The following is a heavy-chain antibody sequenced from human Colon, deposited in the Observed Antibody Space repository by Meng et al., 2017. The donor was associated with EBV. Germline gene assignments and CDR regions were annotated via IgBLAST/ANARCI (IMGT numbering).Heavy chain of an antibody. Sequence: QVQLKEAGPGLVKPSETLSLTFAVSGGSISSVYWWTWVRQSPGKGLEWIGEIYHSGSTNYNPSLKSRVTISVDKSKNQFSLKLTSVTAADTAVYYCARGGYYSFDYWGQRTLVTVSS. D-gene: IGHD5-18*01. V-gene: IGHV4-4*02. CDR1: GGSISSVYW. CDR3: ARGGYYSFDY. J-gene: IGHJ4*02. CDR2: IYHSGST.